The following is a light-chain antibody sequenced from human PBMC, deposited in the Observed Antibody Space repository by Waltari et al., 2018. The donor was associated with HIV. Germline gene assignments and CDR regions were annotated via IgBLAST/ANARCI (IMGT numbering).Light chain of an antibody. CDR2: EVS. J-gene: IGLJ3*02. V-gene: IGLV2-14*01. CDR1: NSDVGGYNY. CDR3: SSYTTFSILV. Sequence: QSALTQPASVSGSPGQSITISCTGPNSDVGGYNYVSGYQQHPGKAPKLMIFEVSNRPPGVPKRCSGSKSGNTASLTTSGLRAEDEADYYFSSYTTFSILVFGGGTKLTVL.